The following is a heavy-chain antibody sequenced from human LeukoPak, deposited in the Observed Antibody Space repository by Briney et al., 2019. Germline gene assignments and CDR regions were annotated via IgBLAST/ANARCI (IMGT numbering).Heavy chain of an antibody. CDR3: ARFKSKWASGDC. D-gene: IGHD1-26*01. CDR2: IYYSGST. Sequence: PSETLSLTCTVSGGSISSGGYYWSWIRQHPGKGLEWIGYIYYSGSTYYNPSLKSRVTISVDTSKNQFSLKLSSVTAADTAVYYCARFKSKWASGDCWGQGTLVTVSS. J-gene: IGHJ4*02. CDR1: GGSISSGGYY. V-gene: IGHV4-31*03.